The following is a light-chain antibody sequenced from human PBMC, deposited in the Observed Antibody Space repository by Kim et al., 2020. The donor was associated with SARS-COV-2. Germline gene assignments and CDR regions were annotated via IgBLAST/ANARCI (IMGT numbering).Light chain of an antibody. CDR1: SSNIGSNP. CDR2: SNY. J-gene: IGLJ2*01. Sequence: ELTQPPSASGTPGQRVTISCSGSSSNIGSNPVNWYQQLPGTAPKLLIYSNYQRPSGVPDRFSGSKSGTSASLAISGLQSEDEADYYCAAWDDSLNGYVVFGGGTQLTVL. V-gene: IGLV1-44*01. CDR3: AAWDDSLNGYVV.